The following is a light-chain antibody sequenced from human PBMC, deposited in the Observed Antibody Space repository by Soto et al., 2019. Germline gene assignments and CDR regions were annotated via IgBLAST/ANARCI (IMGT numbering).Light chain of an antibody. V-gene: IGKV1-9*01. J-gene: IGKJ3*01. CDR3: HQLNSYPRT. CDR2: AAS. Sequence: IQLTQSPPSLSASVGDRVTITCRASQGISSYLAWYQQKPGKAPNLLIYAASTLQSGVPSRFSGSGSGTDFTLTISSLQPEDFATYYCHQLNSYPRTFGPGTKVDIK. CDR1: QGISSY.